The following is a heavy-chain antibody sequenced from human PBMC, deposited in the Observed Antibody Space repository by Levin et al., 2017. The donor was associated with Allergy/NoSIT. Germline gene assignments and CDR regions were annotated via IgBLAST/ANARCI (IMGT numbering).Heavy chain of an antibody. CDR3: ARETTSGSSRHFDY. D-gene: IGHD1-26*01. CDR2: IYYSGST. CDR1: GGSISSGGYY. Sequence: SQTLSLTCTVSGGSISSGGYYWSWIRQHPGKGLEWIGYIYYSGSTYYNPSLKSRVTISVDTSKNQFPLKLSSVTAADTAVYYGARETTSGSSRHFDYWGQGTLVTVSS. J-gene: IGHJ4*02. V-gene: IGHV4-31*03.